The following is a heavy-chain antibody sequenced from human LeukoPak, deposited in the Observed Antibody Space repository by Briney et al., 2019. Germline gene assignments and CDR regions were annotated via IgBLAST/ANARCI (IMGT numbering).Heavy chain of an antibody. J-gene: IGHJ4*01. V-gene: IGHV3-48*03. CDR1: GGTLSTYE. CDR2: MSRTANRI. CDR3: ATRVPFTGYKS. Sequence: GGPLRLSCTIFGGTLSTYEYNWVRQVTGKAPEWISYMSRTANRIDHADSVKGRFTMSRDNANNSVYLQMNSLRVDDTAIYYCATRVPFTGYKSWGQGTLVTVSS. D-gene: IGHD5-18*01.